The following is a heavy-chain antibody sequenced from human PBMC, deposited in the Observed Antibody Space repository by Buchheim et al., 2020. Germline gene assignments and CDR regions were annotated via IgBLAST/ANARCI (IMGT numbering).Heavy chain of an antibody. CDR2: INADGGGT. V-gene: IGHV1-2*02. CDR1: GYTFIDHS. CDR3: ARTGDFWGHEPFDP. J-gene: IGHJ5*02. D-gene: IGHD3-3*01. Sequence: QVQLVQSGAEVKKSGASVKVSCKASGYTFIDHSIHWVRQAPGQGLEWMGWINADGGGTHYAQNFQGRVTMTRDTSTSTAYMELSRLRSDDTAMYYCARTGDFWGHEPFDPWGQGT.